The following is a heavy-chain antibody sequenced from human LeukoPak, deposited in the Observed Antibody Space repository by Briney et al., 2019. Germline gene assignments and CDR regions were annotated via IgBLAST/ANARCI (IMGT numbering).Heavy chain of an antibody. CDR2: IKSDGSEE. J-gene: IGHJ4*02. Sequence: GGSLRLSCASSGFIFSSYWMCWVRQAPGKGLEWVANIKSDGSEEYYGDSVKGRFTISRDNAKNSLYLQMNSLRVEDTAVYYCARGDLWLGHWGQGSLVTVSS. V-gene: IGHV3-7*01. CDR3: ARGDLWLGH. CDR1: GFIFSSYW. D-gene: IGHD3-10*01.